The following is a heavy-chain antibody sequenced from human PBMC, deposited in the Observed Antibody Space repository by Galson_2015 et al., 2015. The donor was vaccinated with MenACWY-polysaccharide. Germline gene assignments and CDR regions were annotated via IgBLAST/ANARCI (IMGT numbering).Heavy chain of an antibody. Sequence: SLRLSCAASGFTFRNYAVAWVHQAPGKGLEWVSAIDGGATYYADSVKGRFTISRDNSKNTLYLQMNSLRAEDTAVYYCARGRLVRGGYKDWGQGTLVTVSS. CDR3: ARGRLVRGGYKD. CDR1: GFTFRNYA. CDR2: IDGGAT. D-gene: IGHD5-24*01. V-gene: IGHV3-23*01. J-gene: IGHJ4*02.